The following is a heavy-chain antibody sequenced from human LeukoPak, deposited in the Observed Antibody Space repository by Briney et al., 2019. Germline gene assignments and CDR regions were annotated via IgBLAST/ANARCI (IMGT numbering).Heavy chain of an antibody. D-gene: IGHD5-12*01. V-gene: IGHV1-8*02. CDR1: GGTFSSYA. J-gene: IGHJ4*02. CDR3: ARGLRREYSGYDTFDY. CDR2: MNPNSGNT. Sequence: ASVKVSCKASGGTFSSYAISWVRQATGQGLEWMGWMNPNSGNTGYAQKFQGRVTMTRNTSISTAYMELSSLKSEDTAVYYCARGLRREYSGYDTFDYWGQGTLVTVSS.